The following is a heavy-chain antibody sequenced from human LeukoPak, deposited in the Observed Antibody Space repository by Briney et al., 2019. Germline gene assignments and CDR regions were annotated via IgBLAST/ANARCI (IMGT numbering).Heavy chain of an antibody. J-gene: IGHJ4*02. CDR2: ISYSGTT. CDR3: ARDRGDYFDY. Sequence: SETLSLTCTVSGGSISSYYWSWIRQPPGKGLEWIGYISYSGTTNYNPSLKSRVTISVAPSKNQFSLKLRSVTAPDTAVYYCARDRGDYFDYWGQGTLVTVSS. CDR1: GGSISSYY. V-gene: IGHV4-59*01.